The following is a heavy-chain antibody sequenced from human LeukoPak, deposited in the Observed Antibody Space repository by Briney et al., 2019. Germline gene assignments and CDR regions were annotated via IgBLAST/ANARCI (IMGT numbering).Heavy chain of an antibody. V-gene: IGHV1-69*06. J-gene: IGHJ4*02. CDR1: GGTFSSYA. CDR2: IIPIFGTA. Sequence: SVKVSCKASGGTFSSYAISWVRQAPGQGLEWMGGIIPIFGTANYAQKFQGRVTMTEDTSTDTAYMELSSLRSEDTAVYYCATEIFTRVLRYSTQNFDYWGQGTLVTVSS. D-gene: IGHD3-9*01. CDR3: ATEIFTRVLRYSTQNFDY.